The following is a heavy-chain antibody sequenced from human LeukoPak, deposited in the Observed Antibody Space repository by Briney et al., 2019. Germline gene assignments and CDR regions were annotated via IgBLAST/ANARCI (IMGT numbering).Heavy chain of an antibody. J-gene: IGHJ4*02. CDR1: GGSISSYY. Sequence: SETLSLTCTVSGGSISSYYWSWIRQPPGKGLEWIGYIYYSGSTNYNPSLKSRVTISVDTSKNQFSLKLSSVTAADTAVYYCARDKSPTETDYWGQRTLVTVSS. V-gene: IGHV4-59*01. D-gene: IGHD1-26*01. CDR3: ARDKSPTETDY. CDR2: IYYSGST.